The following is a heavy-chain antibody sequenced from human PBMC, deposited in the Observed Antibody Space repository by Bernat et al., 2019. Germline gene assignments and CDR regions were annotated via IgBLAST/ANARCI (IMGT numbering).Heavy chain of an antibody. J-gene: IGHJ4*02. V-gene: IGHV3-7*03. Sequence: EVQLVESGGGLVQPGGSLRLSCVASGFTFSDSWMTWVRQAPGKGLEWVAIIQEDGSEKYYVDSVKGRFTISRDSAKNSLYLQMNSLRADDTAVYYCARGLYAMGNWGQGTLVTVSS. D-gene: IGHD2-8*01. CDR1: GFTFSDSW. CDR3: ARGLYAMGN. CDR2: IQEDGSEK.